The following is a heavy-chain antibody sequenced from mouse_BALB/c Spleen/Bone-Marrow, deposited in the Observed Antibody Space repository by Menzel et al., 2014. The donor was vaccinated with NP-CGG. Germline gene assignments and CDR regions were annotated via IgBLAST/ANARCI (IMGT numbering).Heavy chain of an antibody. Sequence: VKLQESGPELVKPGASVRISCKAPGYTFTSYYIHWVKQRPGQGLEWIGWIYPGNVNTKYNEKFKGKATLTADKSSSTAYMQLSSLTSEDSAVYFCAREGYGTGGFAYWGQGTLVTVSA. V-gene: IGHV1S56*01. D-gene: IGHD2-10*02. CDR2: IYPGNVNT. J-gene: IGHJ3*01. CDR3: AREGYGTGGFAY. CDR1: GYTFTSYY.